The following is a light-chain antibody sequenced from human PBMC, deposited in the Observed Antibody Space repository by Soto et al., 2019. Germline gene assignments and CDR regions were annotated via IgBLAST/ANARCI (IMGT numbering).Light chain of an antibody. CDR2: AAS. CDR3: QQSYSTLGYT. CDR1: QSISSY. Sequence: DIQMTQSPSSLSASVGDRVTITCRACQSISSYLNWYQQKPGKAPKLLIYAASSLQSGVTSRFSGSGSGTDFTLTISSLQPEDFSAYYCQQSYSTLGYTFGQGTKLEIK. V-gene: IGKV1-39*01. J-gene: IGKJ2*01.